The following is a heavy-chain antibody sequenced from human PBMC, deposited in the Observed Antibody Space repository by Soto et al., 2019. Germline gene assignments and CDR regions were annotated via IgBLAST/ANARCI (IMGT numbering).Heavy chain of an antibody. CDR2: IIPIPDIT. CDR3: ARDRITTRGDAFDL. D-gene: IGHD3-3*01. CDR1: GGTFSTYI. J-gene: IGHJ3*01. V-gene: IGHV1-69*08. Sequence: QVQLVQSGAEVRKPGSSVKVSCNAPGGTFSTYIISWVRQAPGQGLEWMGRIIPIPDITNYAQKFQGRVTVTADRSTSTAYMELTSLKSEDTAVYYCARDRITTRGDAFDLWGQGTMVTVSS.